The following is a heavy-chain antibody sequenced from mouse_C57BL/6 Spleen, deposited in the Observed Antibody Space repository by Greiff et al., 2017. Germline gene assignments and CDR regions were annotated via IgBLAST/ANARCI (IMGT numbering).Heavy chain of an antibody. CDR2: ISSGSSTI. CDR3: ARHVWFAY. V-gene: IGHV5-17*01. Sequence: EVQLQESGGGLVKPGGSLKLSCAASGFTFSDYGMHWVRQAPEKGLEWVAYISSGSSTIYYADTVKGRFTISRDNAKNTLFLQMTSLRSEDTAMYYCARHVWFAYWGQGTLVTVSA. J-gene: IGHJ3*01. CDR1: GFTFSDYG.